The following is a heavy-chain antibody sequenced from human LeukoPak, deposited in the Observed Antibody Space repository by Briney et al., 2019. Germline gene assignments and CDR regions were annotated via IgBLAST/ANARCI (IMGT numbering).Heavy chain of an antibody. CDR3: ARPATGYCSSAGCHWDS. D-gene: IGHD2-2*01. Sequence: PGGPLRLSCAASGFTFSTHSMYWVRQAPGKGLEWVSSISASSNFIHYAESVRGRFTISRDNAKNSLYLQMNSLGAQDTAVYYCARPATGYCSSAGCHWDSWGQGTLVTVSS. J-gene: IGHJ4*02. V-gene: IGHV3-21*01. CDR1: GFTFSTHS. CDR2: ISASSNFI.